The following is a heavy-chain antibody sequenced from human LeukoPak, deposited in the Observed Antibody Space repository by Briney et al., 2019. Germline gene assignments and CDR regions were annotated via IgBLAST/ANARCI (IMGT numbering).Heavy chain of an antibody. D-gene: IGHD3-10*01. CDR2: VQYDGSYK. CDR1: GFTFSSYG. V-gene: IGHV3-30*02. J-gene: IGHJ4*02. CDR3: AKVTYGSGTYGAFDY. Sequence: GGSLRLSCAASGFTFSSYGMHWVRQAPGKGLEWVTFVQYDGSYKDYADSVKGRFTISRDDSENTLYLQMNSLRAEDTAVYYCAKVTYGSGTYGAFDYWGQGTLVTVSS.